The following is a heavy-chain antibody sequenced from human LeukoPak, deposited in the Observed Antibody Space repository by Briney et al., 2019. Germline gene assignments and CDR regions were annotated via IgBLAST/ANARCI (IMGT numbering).Heavy chain of an antibody. CDR3: ARGESEGGWYVGSHFDY. V-gene: IGHV1-69*04. Sequence: SVKVSCKASGGTFSSYAISWVRQAPGQGLEWMGRIIPIFGIANYAQKFQGRVTITADKSTSTAYMELSSLRPEDTAVYYCARGESEGGWYVGSHFDYWGQGTLVTVSS. J-gene: IGHJ4*02. CDR1: GGTFSSYA. D-gene: IGHD6-19*01. CDR2: IIPIFGIA.